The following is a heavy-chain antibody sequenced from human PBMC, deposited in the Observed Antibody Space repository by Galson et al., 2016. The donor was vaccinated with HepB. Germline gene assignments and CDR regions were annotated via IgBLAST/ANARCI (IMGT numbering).Heavy chain of an antibody. J-gene: IGHJ4*02. V-gene: IGHV4-61*02. D-gene: IGHD6-19*01. CDR1: GGALNIGTYY. CDR2: VYASGSS. CDR3: ASTVAVPDFYFDN. Sequence: LSLTCTVSGGALNIGTYYWSWIRQPAGKALEWIGRVYASGSSHYNPSLKSRVTMSVDTSKSQFYLRLTSVTAADTAVYCCASTVAVPDFYFDNWGQGTRVTVSS.